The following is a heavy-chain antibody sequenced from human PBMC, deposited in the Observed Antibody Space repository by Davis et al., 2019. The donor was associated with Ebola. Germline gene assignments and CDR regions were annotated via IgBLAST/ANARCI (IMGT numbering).Heavy chain of an antibody. Sequence: GESLKISCAASGFTVSSNYMSWVRQAPGKGLEWVSVIYSGGSTYYADSVKGRFTISRDNSKNTLYLQMNSLRAEDTAVYYCARGWDSSGYYYGDYWGQGTLVTVSS. D-gene: IGHD3-22*01. V-gene: IGHV3-66*02. CDR1: GFTVSSNY. J-gene: IGHJ4*02. CDR2: IYSGGST. CDR3: ARGWDSSGYYYGDY.